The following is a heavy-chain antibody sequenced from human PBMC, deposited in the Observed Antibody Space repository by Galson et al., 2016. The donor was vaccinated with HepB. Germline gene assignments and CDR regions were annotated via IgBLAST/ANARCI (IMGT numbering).Heavy chain of an antibody. V-gene: IGHV1-18*01. CDR1: GYTFTNYG. J-gene: IGHJ4*02. CDR3: ARVGPLGSYDY. CDR2: ISPYNGDT. D-gene: IGHD7-27*01. Sequence: SVKVSCKASGYTFTNYGITWVRQAPGQGLEWMGWISPYNGDTNFAQKFQGRVTMTTDTSTSTVYMQLRSLRYDNTAVYFCARVGPLGSYDYWGQGTLVTASS.